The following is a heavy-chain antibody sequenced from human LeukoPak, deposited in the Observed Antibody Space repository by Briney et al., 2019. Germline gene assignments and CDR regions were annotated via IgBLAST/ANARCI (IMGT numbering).Heavy chain of an antibody. D-gene: IGHD3-10*01. CDR2: ISSSGSTI. CDR1: GFTFSSYE. Sequence: GGSLRLSCAASGFTFSSYEMNWVRQAPGKGLEWVSYISSSGSTIYYADSVKGRFTISRDNAKNSLYLQMNSLRAEDTAVYYCASFAMVRGVMVFPEYYYYYMDVWGKGTTVTISS. J-gene: IGHJ6*03. CDR3: ASFAMVRGVMVFPEYYYYYMDV. V-gene: IGHV3-48*03.